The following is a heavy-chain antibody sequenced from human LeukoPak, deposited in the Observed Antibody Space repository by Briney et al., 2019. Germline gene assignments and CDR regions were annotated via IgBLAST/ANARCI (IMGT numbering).Heavy chain of an antibody. CDR3: AGEELAVAGTYY. Sequence: GGSLRLSCAASGFTFSSYSMNWVCQAPGKGLEWVSYISSSSSTIYYADSVKGRFTISRDNAKNSLYLQMNSLRAEDTAVYYCAGEELAVAGTYYWGQGTLVTVSS. D-gene: IGHD6-19*01. V-gene: IGHV3-48*04. CDR2: ISSSSSTI. CDR1: GFTFSSYS. J-gene: IGHJ4*02.